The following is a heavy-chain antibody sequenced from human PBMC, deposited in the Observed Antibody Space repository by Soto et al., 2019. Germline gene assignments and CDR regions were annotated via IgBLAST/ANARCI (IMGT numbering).Heavy chain of an antibody. V-gene: IGHV1-69*06. J-gene: IGHJ6*02. Sequence: ASVKVSCKASGGTFSSYAISWVRQAPGQGLEWMGGIIPLFGTANYAQKFQGRVTITSDKSTSTAYMELSSLRSEDKPGYYRASPWHTPRPTGNYYGMDVWGQGTTVTVSS. D-gene: IGHD1-1*01. CDR2: IIPLFGTA. CDR3: ASPWHTPRPTGNYYGMDV. CDR1: GGTFSSYA.